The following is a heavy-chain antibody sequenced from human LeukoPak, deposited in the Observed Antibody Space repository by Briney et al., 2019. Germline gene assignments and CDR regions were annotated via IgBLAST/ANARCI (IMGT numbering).Heavy chain of an antibody. CDR2: INHSGST. CDR1: GGSFSGYY. Sequence: SETLSLTCAVYGGSFSGYYWSWIRQPPGKGLEWIGEINHSGSTNYNPSLKGRVTISVDTSKNQFSLKLSSVTAADTAVYYCARLEEGFDYWGQGTLVTVSS. CDR3: ARLEEGFDY. J-gene: IGHJ4*02. V-gene: IGHV4-34*01.